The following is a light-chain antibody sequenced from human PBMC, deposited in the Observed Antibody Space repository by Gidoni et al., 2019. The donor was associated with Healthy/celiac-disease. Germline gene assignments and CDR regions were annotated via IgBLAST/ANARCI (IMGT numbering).Light chain of an antibody. J-gene: IGKJ5*01. V-gene: IGKV3-11*01. CDR1: QSVSSY. Sequence: DIVLTQSPATLSLSPGERATLSCRASQSVSSYLAWYQQKPGQAPRLLIYDASNRATGIPARFRGSGSGTDFTLTISSLEPEEFAVYYCQQRSNWPPITFGQGTRLEIK. CDR2: DAS. CDR3: QQRSNWPPIT.